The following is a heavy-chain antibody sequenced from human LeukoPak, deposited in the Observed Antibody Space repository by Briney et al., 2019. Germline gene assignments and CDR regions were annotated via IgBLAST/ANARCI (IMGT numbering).Heavy chain of an antibody. J-gene: IGHJ4*02. CDR1: GFTFSSYW. D-gene: IGHD5-12*01. CDR2: VNSDGSGT. V-gene: IGHV3-74*01. Sequence: GGSLRLCCAASGFTFSSYWVQWVRQAPGKGLVWVSRVNSDGSGTTYADSVKGRFTISRDNAKNTLYLQMNSLRAEDTAVYYCARESKYSGYPFDYWGQGTLVTVSS. CDR3: ARESKYSGYPFDY.